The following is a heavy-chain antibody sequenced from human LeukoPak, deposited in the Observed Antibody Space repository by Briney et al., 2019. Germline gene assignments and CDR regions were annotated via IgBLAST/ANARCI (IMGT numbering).Heavy chain of an antibody. J-gene: IGHJ4*02. Sequence: GGSLRLFCAASGFTFSSYEMNWVRQAPGKGLEWVSYISSSGSTIYYADSVKGRFTISRDNAKNSLYLQMNSLRAEDTAVYYCAREGDGVNSGSFDYWGQGTLVTVSS. D-gene: IGHD4-23*01. CDR3: AREGDGVNSGSFDY. CDR1: GFTFSSYE. CDR2: ISSSGSTI. V-gene: IGHV3-48*03.